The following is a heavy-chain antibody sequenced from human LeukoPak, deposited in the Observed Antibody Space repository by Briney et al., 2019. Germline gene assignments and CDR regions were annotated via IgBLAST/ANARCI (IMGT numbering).Heavy chain of an antibody. CDR1: GGSFSGYY. D-gene: IGHD4-23*01. CDR2: INHSGST. CDR3: ASDGGNYDDAFDI. Sequence: SETLSLTCAVYGGSFSGYYWSWIRQPPGKGLEWIGEINHSGSTNYNPSLKSRVTISVDPSKNQFSLKLSSVTAADTAVYYCASDGGNYDDAFDIWGQGTMVTVSS. V-gene: IGHV4-34*01. J-gene: IGHJ3*02.